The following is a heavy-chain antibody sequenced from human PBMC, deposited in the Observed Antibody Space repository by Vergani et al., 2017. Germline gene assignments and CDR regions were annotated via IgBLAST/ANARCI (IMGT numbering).Heavy chain of an antibody. CDR3: ASSYDYVWGSYKEYYYYYYMDV. V-gene: IGHV1-46*01. J-gene: IGHJ6*03. CDR2: INPSGGST. D-gene: IGHD3-16*01. CDR1: GYTFTSYY. Sequence: QVQLVQSGAEVKKPGASVKVSCKASGYTFTSYYMHWVRQAPGQGLEWMGIINPSGGSTSYAQKFQGRVTMTRDTSTSTVYMELSSLRSEDTAVYYCASSYDYVWGSYKEYYYYYYMDVWGKGTTVTVSS.